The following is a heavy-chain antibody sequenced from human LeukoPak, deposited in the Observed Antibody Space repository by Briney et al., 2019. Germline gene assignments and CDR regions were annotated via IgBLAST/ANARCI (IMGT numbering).Heavy chain of an antibody. J-gene: IGHJ3*02. CDR2: IYYSGST. CDR1: GGSISSYY. V-gene: IGHV4-59*01. CDR3: AGHLTTLFGPDAFDI. Sequence: SETLSLTCTVSGGSISSYYWSWIRQPPGKGLEWVGYIYYSGSTNYNPSLKSRVTISVDTSMNQFSLKLSSVTAADTAVYYCAGHLTTLFGPDAFDIWGQGTMVTVSS. D-gene: IGHD3-10*01.